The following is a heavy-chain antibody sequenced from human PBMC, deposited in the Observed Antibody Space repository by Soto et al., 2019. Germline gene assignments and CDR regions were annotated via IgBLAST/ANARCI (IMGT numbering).Heavy chain of an antibody. CDR1: GFTFRNAW. J-gene: IGHJ4*02. V-gene: IGHV3-15*01. D-gene: IGHD6-19*01. CDR2: IKSKTDGEKT. Sequence: EVHLVESGGGLVKPGGSLRLSCAASGFTFRNAWMTWVRQAPGKGLEWVGRIKSKTDGEKTHYPAPVKGRFTISRDDSKNTLYLQMDSVKTEDTAVYYCTAGENSGWYEYYFDYWGQGTLVTVSS. CDR3: TAGENSGWYEYYFDY.